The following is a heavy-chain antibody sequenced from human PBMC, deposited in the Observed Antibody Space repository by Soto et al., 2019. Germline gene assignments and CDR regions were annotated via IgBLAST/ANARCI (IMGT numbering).Heavy chain of an antibody. CDR3: ATVGSSWYNYGMDV. J-gene: IGHJ6*02. Sequence: ASVKVSCKASGYTFTSYYMHWVQQAPGKGLEWMGRFEPGGGGTIYAQKFQGRVTMTEDTSTDTAYMELSSLRSEDTAVYYCATVGSSWYNYGMDVWGQGTTVTVSS. CDR1: GYTFTSYY. D-gene: IGHD6-13*01. V-gene: IGHV1-46*01. CDR2: FEPGGGGT.